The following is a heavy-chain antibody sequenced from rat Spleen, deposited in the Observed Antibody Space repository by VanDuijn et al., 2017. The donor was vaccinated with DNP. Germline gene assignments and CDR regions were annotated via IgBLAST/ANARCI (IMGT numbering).Heavy chain of an antibody. CDR3: ARSGYYSSIPGYVMDA. D-gene: IGHD1-2*01. CDR1: GFSLTSYH. Sequence: QVQLKESGPGLVQPSQTLSLTCTVSGFSLTSYHVHWVRQPPGKGLEWMGRIKNGGSTDYNSALKSRLSISRDTSKSQVFLKMNSVQTEDTAMYFCARSGYYSSIPGYVMDAWGQGASVTVSS. CDR2: IKNGGST. V-gene: IGHV2-27*01. J-gene: IGHJ4*01.